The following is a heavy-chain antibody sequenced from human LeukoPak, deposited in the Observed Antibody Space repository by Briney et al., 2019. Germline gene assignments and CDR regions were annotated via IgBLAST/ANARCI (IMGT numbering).Heavy chain of an antibody. CDR2: ISNSGST. CDR3: GRDALVGYFSYYYMDV. J-gene: IGHJ6*03. V-gene: IGHV4-59*11. D-gene: IGHD2-15*01. CDR1: GGSISSHY. Sequence: SETLSLTCTVSGGSISSHYWTWIRQSPVKGLEWIGDISNSGSTSYNPSFKSRVTISIDTSKNQFSLKLSSVTAADTAVYYCGRDALVGYFSYYYMDVWGKGTTVTVSS.